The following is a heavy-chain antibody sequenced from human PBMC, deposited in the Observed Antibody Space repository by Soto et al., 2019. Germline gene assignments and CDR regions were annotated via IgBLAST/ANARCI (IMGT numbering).Heavy chain of an antibody. D-gene: IGHD6-13*01. CDR3: AIRPAYSSSWSY. Sequence: ASVKVSCKASGYTFTCYGISWVRQAPGQGLEWMGWISAYNGNTNYAQKLQGRVTMTTDTSTSTAYMELRSLRSDDTAVYYCAIRPAYSSSWSYWGQGTLVTVSS. CDR2: ISAYNGNT. V-gene: IGHV1-18*04. CDR1: GYTFTCYG. J-gene: IGHJ4*02.